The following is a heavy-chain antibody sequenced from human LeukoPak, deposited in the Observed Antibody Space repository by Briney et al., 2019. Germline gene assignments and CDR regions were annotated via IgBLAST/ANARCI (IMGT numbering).Heavy chain of an antibody. CDR1: GFTFSSYE. CDR2: ISSSGSTI. Sequence: GGSLRLSCAVSGFTFSSYEMNWVRQAPGKGLEWVSYISSSGSTIYYADSVKGRFTISRDNAKNSLYLQMNSLRAEDTAVYYCATSYSSGWYYFDYWGQGTLVTVSS. V-gene: IGHV3-48*03. CDR3: ATSYSSGWYYFDY. D-gene: IGHD6-19*01. J-gene: IGHJ4*02.